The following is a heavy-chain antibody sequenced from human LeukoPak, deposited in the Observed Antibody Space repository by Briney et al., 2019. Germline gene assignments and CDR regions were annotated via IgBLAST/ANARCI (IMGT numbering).Heavy chain of an antibody. CDR2: ISGSGTYI. D-gene: IGHD3-3*01. CDR3: ARDPYYDFWGDYGAEAFDI. V-gene: IGHV3-21*01. J-gene: IGHJ3*02. Sequence: PGGSLRLSCVASGFTFSNYNMNWVRQAPGKGLEWVSSISGSGTYIYYADSLKGRFTISRDNAKNSLYLQMNSLRAEDTAVYYCARDPYYDFWGDYGAEAFDIWGQGTMVTVSS. CDR1: GFTFSNYN.